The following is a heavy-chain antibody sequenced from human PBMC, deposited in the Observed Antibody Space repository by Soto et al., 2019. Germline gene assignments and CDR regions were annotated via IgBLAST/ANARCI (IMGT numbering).Heavy chain of an antibody. V-gene: IGHV4-39*01. CDR3: ATRQGGSYNWFDP. D-gene: IGHD2-15*01. Sequence: SETLSLTCTVSGGSISRSSYSWGWIRQPPGKGLEWIGTIYYSGSTYFNPSLKSRVTISVDTSKNQFSLKLSSVTAADTAVYYCATRQGGSYNWFDPWGQGTLVTVSS. J-gene: IGHJ5*02. CDR1: GGSISRSSYS. CDR2: IYYSGST.